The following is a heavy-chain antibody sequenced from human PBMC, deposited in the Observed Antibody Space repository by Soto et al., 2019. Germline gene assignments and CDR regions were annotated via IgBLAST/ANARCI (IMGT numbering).Heavy chain of an antibody. Sequence: ASVKVSCKASGYTFTSYAMHWVRQAPGQRLEWMGWINAGNGNTKYSQKFQGRVTITRDTSASTAYMELSSLRSEDTAVYYCARVSQEPHYYLSYIDVWGKGTTVTVSS. CDR2: INAGNGNT. CDR1: GYTFTSYA. V-gene: IGHV1-3*01. CDR3: ARVSQEPHYYLSYIDV. J-gene: IGHJ6*03.